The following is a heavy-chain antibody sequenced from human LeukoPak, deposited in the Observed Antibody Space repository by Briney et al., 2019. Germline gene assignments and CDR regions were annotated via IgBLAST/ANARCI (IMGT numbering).Heavy chain of an antibody. V-gene: IGHV3-21*01. CDR3: ATSSRNGYDSSGYYY. CDR2: ISSSSSYI. Sequence: GGSLRLSCAASGFTFSSYSMNWVRQAPGKGLEWVSSISSSSSYIYYADPVKGRFTISRDNAKNSLYLQMNSLRAEDTAVYYCATSSRNGYDSSGYYYWGQGTLVTVSS. CDR1: GFTFSSYS. J-gene: IGHJ4*02. D-gene: IGHD3-22*01.